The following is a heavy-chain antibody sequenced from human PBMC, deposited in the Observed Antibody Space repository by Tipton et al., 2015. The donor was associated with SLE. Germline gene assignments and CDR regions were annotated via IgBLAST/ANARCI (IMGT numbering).Heavy chain of an antibody. CDR3: ARGAKERITLVRVRPYYFDY. CDR2: SNPSGST. J-gene: IGHJ4*01. Sequence: TLSLTCAVYDGSFSGYYWSWIRQPPGKGLEWIGESNPSGSTNYNPSLKSRVTISVDTSKNQLSLKLTSGTAADTAVYYCARGAKERITLVRVRPYYFDYWGQGSLVTVSS. D-gene: IGHD3-10*01. CDR1: DGSFSGYY. V-gene: IGHV4-34*01.